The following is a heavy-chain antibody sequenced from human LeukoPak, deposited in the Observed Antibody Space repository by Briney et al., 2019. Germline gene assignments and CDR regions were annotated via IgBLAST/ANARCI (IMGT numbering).Heavy chain of an antibody. CDR1: GGSISSYY. CDR3: ARIKSGGTDCSSTSCPFDY. CDR2: IYYSGST. J-gene: IGHJ4*02. Sequence: SETLSLTCTVSGGSISSYYWSWIRQPPGKGLEWIGYIYYSGSTNYNPSLKSRVTISVDTSKNQFSLKLSSVTAADTAVYYCARIKSGGTDCSSTSCPFDYWGQGTLVTVSS. D-gene: IGHD2-2*01. V-gene: IGHV4-59*01.